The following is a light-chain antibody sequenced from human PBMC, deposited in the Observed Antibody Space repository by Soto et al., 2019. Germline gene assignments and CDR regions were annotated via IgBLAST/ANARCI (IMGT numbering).Light chain of an antibody. Sequence: DIQMTQSPSTLSASVGDRVTITCRASQSVRSWLAWYQQKPGRAPKFLIYDASSLESGVPSRFSGSGSGTEFTLTIGSLQPEDFATYCCQQLNSYPPLTFGGGTKVAIK. CDR3: QQLNSYPPLT. V-gene: IGKV1-5*01. CDR1: QSVRSW. CDR2: DAS. J-gene: IGKJ4*01.